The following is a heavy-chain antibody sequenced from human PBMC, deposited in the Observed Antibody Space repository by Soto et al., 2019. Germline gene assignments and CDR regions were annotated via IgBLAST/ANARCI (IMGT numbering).Heavy chain of an antibody. J-gene: IGHJ6*02. D-gene: IGHD3-3*01. CDR3: ARDFAIFGVVDDYYYGMDV. V-gene: IGHV1-18*01. CDR1: GGTVSSYA. Sequence: ASVKVSCKASGGTVSSYAITWVRQAPGQGLEWMGWISAYNGNTNYAQKLQGRVTMTTDTSTSTAYMELRSLRSDDTAVYYCARDFAIFGVVDDYYYGMDVWGQGTTVTVSS. CDR2: ISAYNGNT.